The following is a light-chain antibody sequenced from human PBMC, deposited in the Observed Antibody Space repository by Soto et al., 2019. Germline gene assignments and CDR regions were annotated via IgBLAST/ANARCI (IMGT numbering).Light chain of an antibody. CDR2: AAS. CDR1: QTISNY. CDR3: QKTYRTPFT. V-gene: IGKV1-39*01. J-gene: IGKJ3*01. Sequence: DIQMTQSPSSLSASVGDRVTITCRASQTISNYLNWYQEKPGKAPKLLIYAASNLQSGGPSRFSGSGSGTDFTLTTTNLQPEDFATYYCQKTYRTPFTFGPGTIVEVK.